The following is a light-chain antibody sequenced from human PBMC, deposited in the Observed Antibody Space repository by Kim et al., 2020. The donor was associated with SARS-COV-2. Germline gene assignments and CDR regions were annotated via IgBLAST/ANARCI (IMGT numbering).Light chain of an antibody. J-gene: IGLJ2*01. V-gene: IGLV1-47*01. CDR1: SSNIGSNY. Sequence: QSVLTQPPSASGTPGQRVTISCSGSSSNIGSNYVYWYQQLPGTAPKLLSYRNNQRPSGVPDRFSGAKSGPSASLAMSGLRSEDEADYYCAAWDDSLSGPVFGGGTQLTVL. CDR2: RNN. CDR3: AAWDDSLSGPV.